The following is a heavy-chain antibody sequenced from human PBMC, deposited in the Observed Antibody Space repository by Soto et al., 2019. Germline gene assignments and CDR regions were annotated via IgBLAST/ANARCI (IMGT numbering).Heavy chain of an antibody. CDR3: ASLLRLGYAGYSSGWYYFDY. CDR2: IYYSGST. J-gene: IGHJ4*02. D-gene: IGHD6-19*01. V-gene: IGHV4-39*01. CDR1: GGSISSSSYY. Sequence: QLQLQESGPGLVKPSETLSLTCTVSGGSISSSSYYWGWIRQPPGKGLEWIGSIYYSGSTYYNPSLKSRVTISVDTSKNQFSLKLSSVTAADTAVYYCASLLRLGYAGYSSGWYYFDYWGQGTLVTVSS.